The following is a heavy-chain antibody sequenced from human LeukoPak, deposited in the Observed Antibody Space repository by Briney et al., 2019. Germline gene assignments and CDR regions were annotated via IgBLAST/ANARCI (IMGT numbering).Heavy chain of an antibody. CDR2: ISTDGSFT. V-gene: IGHV3-74*01. Sequence: GGSLRLSCAASGFTFSSYWMHWVRQGQEKGLVWVARISTDGSFTSYADSVKGRFTISRDNAKNTLYLQMNSLRDEDTAVYYCARGYGTVWGQGTLVAVSS. CDR1: GFTFSSYW. D-gene: IGHD5-18*01. J-gene: IGHJ4*02. CDR3: ARGYGTV.